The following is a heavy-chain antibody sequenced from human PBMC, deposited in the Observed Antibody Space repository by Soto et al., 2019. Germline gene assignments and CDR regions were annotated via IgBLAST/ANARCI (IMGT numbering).Heavy chain of an antibody. CDR1: GFSLSTSGVG. CDR3: AHRPSILVVITDWFDP. V-gene: IGHV2-5*01. J-gene: IGHJ5*02. CDR2: IYWNDDK. Sequence: QITLKESGPTLVKPTQTLTLTCTFSGFSLSTSGVGVGWIRQPPGKALEWLALIYWNDDKRYSPSLKSRLTITKDTSKNQVVLTMTNMDPVDTATYYCAHRPSILVVITDWFDPWGQGTLVTVSS. D-gene: IGHD3-22*01.